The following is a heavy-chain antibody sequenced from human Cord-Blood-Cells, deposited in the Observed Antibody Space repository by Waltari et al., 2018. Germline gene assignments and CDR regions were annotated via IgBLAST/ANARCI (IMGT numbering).Heavy chain of an antibody. V-gene: IGHV3-30-3*01. J-gene: IGHJ2*01. CDR2: ISYDGSNK. Sequence: QVQLVESGGGVVQPGRSLRLSCAASGFPFSSYAMHWVRPAPGTGLEWVAVISYDGSNKYYADSVKGRFTISRDNSKNTLYLQMNSLRAEDTAVYYCARDGPELDIFWYFDLWGRGTLVTVSS. CDR1: GFPFSSYA. CDR3: ARDGPELDIFWYFDL. D-gene: IGHD1-1*01.